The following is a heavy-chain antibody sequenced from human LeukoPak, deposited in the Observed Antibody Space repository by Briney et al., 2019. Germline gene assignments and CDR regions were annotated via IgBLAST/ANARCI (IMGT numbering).Heavy chain of an antibody. Sequence: SETLSLTCAVYGGSFSGYYWSWIRQPPGKGLEWIGEINHSGSTNYNPSLKSRVTISVDTSKNQFSLKLSSVTAAATAVYYCARASTNYYDSSGYAYWGQGTLVTVSS. CDR2: INHSGST. D-gene: IGHD3-22*01. CDR1: GGSFSGYY. J-gene: IGHJ4*02. V-gene: IGHV4-34*01. CDR3: ARASTNYYDSSGYAY.